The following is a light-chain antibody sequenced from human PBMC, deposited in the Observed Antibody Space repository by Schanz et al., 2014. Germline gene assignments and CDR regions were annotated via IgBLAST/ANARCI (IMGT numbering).Light chain of an antibody. Sequence: QSVLTQPASVSGSPGQSITISCTGTSSDVGSNNIVSWYQQHPGKAPKLMIYEGTKRPLGVSNRFSGSKSGNTASLTISGLQAEDEADYYCSSYTSRNTLVVFGGGTKLTVL. CDR1: SSDVGSNNI. CDR3: SSYTSRNTLVV. CDR2: EGT. J-gene: IGLJ2*01. V-gene: IGLV2-14*02.